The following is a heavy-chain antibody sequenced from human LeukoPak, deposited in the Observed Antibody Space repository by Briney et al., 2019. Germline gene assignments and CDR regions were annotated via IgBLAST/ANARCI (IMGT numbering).Heavy chain of an antibody. D-gene: IGHD3-10*01. J-gene: IGHJ5*02. Sequence: SETLSLTCTVSGGSISSYYWSWIRQPPGKGLEWIGYIYYSGSTDYNPSLKSRVTISVDTSKNQFSLKLSSVTAADTAVYYCARVQCYYGSGTSWFDPWGQGTLVTVSS. CDR3: ARVQCYYGSGTSWFDP. V-gene: IGHV4-59*01. CDR2: IYYSGST. CDR1: GGSISSYY.